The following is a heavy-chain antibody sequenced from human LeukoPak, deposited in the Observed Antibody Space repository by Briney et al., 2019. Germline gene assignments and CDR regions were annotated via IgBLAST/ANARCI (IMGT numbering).Heavy chain of an antibody. V-gene: IGHV4-34*01. CDR1: GGSFSGYC. CDR2: INHSGST. CDR3: ARGRRFDGSGSYYRY. D-gene: IGHD3-10*01. Sequence: KTSETLSLTGAVYGGSFSGYCWSWIRQPPGKGLEWIGAINHSGSTNYNPSLKSRVTISVDTSKNQFSLKLSSVTAADTAVYYCARGRRFDGSGSYYRYWGQGTLVTVSS. J-gene: IGHJ4*02.